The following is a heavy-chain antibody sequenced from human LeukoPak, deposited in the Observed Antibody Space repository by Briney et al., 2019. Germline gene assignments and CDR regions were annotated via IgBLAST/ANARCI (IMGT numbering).Heavy chain of an antibody. J-gene: IGHJ5*02. CDR3: ARDKGYCSGGSCYSPPWFDP. CDR2: IYTSGST. V-gene: IGHV4-61*02. CDR1: GGSISSGSYY. D-gene: IGHD2-15*01. Sequence: PSETLSLTCTVSGGSISSGSYYWSWIRQPAGKGLEWIGRIYTSGSTNYNPSLKSRVTISVDTSKNQFSLKLSSVTAADTAVYYCARDKGYCSGGSCYSPPWFDPWGQGTLVTVSS.